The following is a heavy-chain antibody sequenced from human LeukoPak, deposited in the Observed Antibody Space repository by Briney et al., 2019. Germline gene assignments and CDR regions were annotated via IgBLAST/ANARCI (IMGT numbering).Heavy chain of an antibody. Sequence: SETLSLTCTVSGGSISSGGYYWSWIRQHPGKGLEWIGYIYYSGSTHYKPSLKSRVTISADTSKNQFSLKLSSVTAADTAVYYCARARSAAGNFDYWVQGTLVTVSS. J-gene: IGHJ4*02. CDR2: IYYSGST. CDR1: GGSISSGGYY. CDR3: ARARSAAGNFDY. V-gene: IGHV4-31*03. D-gene: IGHD6-13*01.